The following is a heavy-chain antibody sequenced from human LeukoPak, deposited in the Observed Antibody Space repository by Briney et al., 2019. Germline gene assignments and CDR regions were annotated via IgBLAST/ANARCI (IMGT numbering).Heavy chain of an antibody. D-gene: IGHD2-21*02. J-gene: IGHJ4*02. CDR2: ISYDVTYK. Sequence: GGSLRLSCAASGFTFSSYGIHWVRQAPGKGLEWVALISYDVTYKWYADSVKGRFTVSRDNSKNTLYLQMNGLRAEDTALYYCAKDSLQSSAYCGGDCYSDPFDYWGQGTLVTVSS. CDR3: AKDSLQSSAYCGGDCYSDPFDY. CDR1: GFTFSSYG. V-gene: IGHV3-30*18.